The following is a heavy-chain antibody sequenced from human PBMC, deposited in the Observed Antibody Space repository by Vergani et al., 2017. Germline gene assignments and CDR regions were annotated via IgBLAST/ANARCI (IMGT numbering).Heavy chain of an antibody. D-gene: IGHD2-2*01. J-gene: IGHJ4*02. Sequence: QVQLEQSGAEVRKPGSSVKVSCKASGGPLSRFAIGWVRQAPGQGLEWMGEIIPILGTTNYAQRSRDKVSITADESTGTAYMELTSLTSEDTAVYFCACRYCHSACCHFFFKNNYCYFDYWGQGTLVSVSS. V-gene: IGHV1-69*01. CDR3: ACRYCHSACCHFFFKNNYCYFDY. CDR2: IIPILGTT. CDR1: GGPLSRFA.